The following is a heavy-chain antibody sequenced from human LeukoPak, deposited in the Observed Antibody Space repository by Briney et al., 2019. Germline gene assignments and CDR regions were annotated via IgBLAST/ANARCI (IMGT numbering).Heavy chain of an antibody. Sequence: PSETLSLTCAVYGGSFSGYYWSWIRQPPGKGLEWIGEINHSGSTDYNPSLKGRVTISVDTSKNQFSLKLSSVTAADTAVYYCARGAGWTGTGFDYWGQGTLVTVSS. V-gene: IGHV4-34*01. J-gene: IGHJ4*02. CDR1: GGSFSGYY. D-gene: IGHD1-1*01. CDR3: ARGAGWTGTGFDY. CDR2: INHSGST.